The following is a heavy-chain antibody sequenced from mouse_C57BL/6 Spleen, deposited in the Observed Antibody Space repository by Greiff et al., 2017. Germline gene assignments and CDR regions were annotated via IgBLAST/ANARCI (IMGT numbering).Heavy chain of an antibody. CDR2: IHPNSGST. J-gene: IGHJ2*01. CDR3: ARSGRGYDGTLDYFDY. D-gene: IGHD2-3*01. Sequence: VQLQQPGAELVKPGASVKLSCKASGYTFTSYWMHWVKQRPGQGLEWIGMIHPNSGSTNYNEKFKSKATLTVDKSSSTAYMQLSSLTSEDSAVYYCARSGRGYDGTLDYFDYWGQGTTLTVSS. V-gene: IGHV1-64*01. CDR1: GYTFTSYW.